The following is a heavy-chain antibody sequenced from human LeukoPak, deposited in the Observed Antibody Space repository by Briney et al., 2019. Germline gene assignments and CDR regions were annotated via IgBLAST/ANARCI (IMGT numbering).Heavy chain of an antibody. V-gene: IGHV1-69*05. CDR1: GGTFSSYA. Sequence: ASVKVSCKASGGTFSSYAISWVRQAPGQGLEWMERIIPIFGTANYAQKFQGRVTITTDESTSTAYMELSSLRSEDTAVYYCASEYCGGDCYPHGFDYWGQGTLVTVSS. D-gene: IGHD2-21*02. CDR3: ASEYCGGDCYPHGFDY. CDR2: IIPIFGTA. J-gene: IGHJ4*02.